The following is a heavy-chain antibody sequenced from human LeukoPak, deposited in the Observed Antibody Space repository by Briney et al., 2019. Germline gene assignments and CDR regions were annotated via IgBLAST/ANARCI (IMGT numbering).Heavy chain of an antibody. CDR3: ARPLYRSRWHWDY. D-gene: IGHD6-19*01. V-gene: IGHV1-2*02. Sequence: SVKVSCKASGYTFTGYYMHGVRQAPGRGVEWMGWINPKSGATKYAQKVQGRVTMSRDTSINTAYLELRRLRFDDTAVFYCARPLYRSRWHWDYWGQGTLVTVSS. CDR1: GYTFTGYY. J-gene: IGHJ4*02. CDR2: INPKSGAT.